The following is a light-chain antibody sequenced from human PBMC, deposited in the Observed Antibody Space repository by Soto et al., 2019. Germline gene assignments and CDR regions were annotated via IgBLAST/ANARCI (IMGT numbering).Light chain of an antibody. CDR1: SSDTAGYNY. Sequence: QSALTQPASVSGSPGQSITISCTGTSSDTAGYNYVSWYQQHPGKAPKLMIYEVSNRPSGVSNRFSGSQSGNTASLTISGLQAEDEANYYCASFTSISTYVFGTGTKLTVL. J-gene: IGLJ1*01. CDR3: ASFTSISTYV. CDR2: EVS. V-gene: IGLV2-14*01.